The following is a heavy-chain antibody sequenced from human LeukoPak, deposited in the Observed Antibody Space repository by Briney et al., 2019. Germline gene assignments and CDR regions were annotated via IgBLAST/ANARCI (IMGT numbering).Heavy chain of an antibody. V-gene: IGHV1-18*01. Sequence: GASVKVSCKASGYTFTSYGISWVRQAPGQGLECMGWISAYNGNTNYAQKLQGRVTMTTDTSTSTAYMELRSLRSDDTAVYYCARAKVTQGEDYWFDPWGQGTLVTVSS. J-gene: IGHJ5*02. CDR3: ARAKVTQGEDYWFDP. D-gene: IGHD4-23*01. CDR2: ISAYNGNT. CDR1: GYTFTSYG.